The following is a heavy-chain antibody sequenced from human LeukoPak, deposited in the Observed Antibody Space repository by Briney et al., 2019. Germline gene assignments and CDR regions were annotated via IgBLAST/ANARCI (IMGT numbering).Heavy chain of an antibody. CDR3: AKVYPRVGATAAY. D-gene: IGHD1-26*01. CDR1: GFTFSNYD. J-gene: IGHJ4*02. Sequence: GGSLRLSCAASGFTFSNYDMHWVRQAPGKGLEWVAVIRYDGSNKYYADSVKGRFTISRDNSKNTLYLQMNSLRAEDTAVYYCAKVYPRVGATAAYWGQGTLVTVSS. CDR2: IRYDGSNK. V-gene: IGHV3-30*02.